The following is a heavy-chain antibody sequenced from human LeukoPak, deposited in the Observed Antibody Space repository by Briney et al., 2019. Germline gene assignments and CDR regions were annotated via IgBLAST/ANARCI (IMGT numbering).Heavy chain of an antibody. CDR2: ISAYNGNT. J-gene: IGHJ4*02. CDR1: GYTFSSYG. V-gene: IGHV1-18*01. D-gene: IGHD3-22*01. Sequence: ASGKVSCKASGYTFSSYGISWVRQAPGQGLEWMGWISAYNGNTNYAQKVQGRVTMTTDTSTSTAYMELRSLRSDDTAVYYCARDSHYYDTSGYPDYWGQGTLVAVSS. CDR3: ARDSHYYDTSGYPDY.